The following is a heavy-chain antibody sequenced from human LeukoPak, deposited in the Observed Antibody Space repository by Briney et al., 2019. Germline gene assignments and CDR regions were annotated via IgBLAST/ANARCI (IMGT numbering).Heavy chain of an antibody. D-gene: IGHD3-16*02. Sequence: PGGSLRLSCAASGFTFNSYSMNWVRQAPGKGLEWVSYISSNSRTIHYADSVKGRFTISRDNSKNTLYLQMNSLRAEDTAVYYCARTTYDYVWGSYRYTGFDYWGQGTLATVSS. CDR3: ARTTYDYVWGSYRYTGFDY. J-gene: IGHJ4*02. CDR1: GFTFNSYS. CDR2: ISSNSRTI. V-gene: IGHV3-48*01.